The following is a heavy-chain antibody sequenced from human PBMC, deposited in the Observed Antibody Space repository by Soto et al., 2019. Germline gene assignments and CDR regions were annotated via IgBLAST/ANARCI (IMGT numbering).Heavy chain of an antibody. Sequence: GGSLRLSCAASGFTFSSYSMNWVRQAPGKGLEWVSSISSSSSYIYYADSVKGRFTISRDNAKNSLYLQMNSLRAEDTAVYYCARQLTIFGVVPGAFDIWGQGTMVTVSS. CDR2: ISSSSSYI. J-gene: IGHJ3*02. D-gene: IGHD3-3*01. V-gene: IGHV3-21*01. CDR1: GFTFSSYS. CDR3: ARQLTIFGVVPGAFDI.